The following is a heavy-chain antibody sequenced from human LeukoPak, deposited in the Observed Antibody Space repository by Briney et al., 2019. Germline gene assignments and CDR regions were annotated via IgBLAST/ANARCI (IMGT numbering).Heavy chain of an antibody. CDR2: IYSGGST. CDR1: GFTVSSNY. Sequence: GGSLRLSCAASGFTVSSNYMSWVRQAPGKGLEWVSVIYSGGSTYYADSVKGRFTISRDNSKNTLYLQMNSLRAEDTAVYYCAKGGSSKTRYFDYWGQGTLVTVSS. J-gene: IGHJ4*02. CDR3: AKGGSSKTRYFDY. D-gene: IGHD1-26*01. V-gene: IGHV3-53*01.